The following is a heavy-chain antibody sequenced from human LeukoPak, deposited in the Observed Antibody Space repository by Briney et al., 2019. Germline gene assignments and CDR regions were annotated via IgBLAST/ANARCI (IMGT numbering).Heavy chain of an antibody. D-gene: IGHD3-22*01. Sequence: GGSLRLSCAASGFTFTNYWMSWVRQAPGKGLEWVSSISSSSSYIYYADSVKGRFTISRDNAKNSLYLQMNSLRAEDTAVYYCASGPRDSSGYYDFDYWGQGTLVTVSS. CDR1: GFTFTNYW. CDR2: ISSSSSYI. CDR3: ASGPRDSSGYYDFDY. J-gene: IGHJ4*02. V-gene: IGHV3-21*01.